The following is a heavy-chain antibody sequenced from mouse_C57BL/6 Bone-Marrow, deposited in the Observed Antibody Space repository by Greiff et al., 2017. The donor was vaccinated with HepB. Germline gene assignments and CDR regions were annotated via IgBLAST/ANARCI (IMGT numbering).Heavy chain of an antibody. CDR3: ASPYYDGSSWYFDV. J-gene: IGHJ1*03. CDR1: GYTFTSYW. V-gene: IGHV1-72*01. CDR2: IDPNSGGT. Sequence: QVHVKQPGAELVKPGASVKLSCKASGYTFTSYWMHWVKQRPGRGLEWIGRIDPNSGGTKYNEKFKSKATLTVDKPSSTAYMQLSSLTSEDSAVYYCASPYYDGSSWYFDVWGTGTTVTVSS. D-gene: IGHD1-1*01.